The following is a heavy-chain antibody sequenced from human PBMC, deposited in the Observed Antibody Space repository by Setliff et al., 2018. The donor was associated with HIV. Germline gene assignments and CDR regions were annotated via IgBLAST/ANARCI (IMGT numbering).Heavy chain of an antibody. Sequence: GSPKLPSAASGFTFSNVWMNWVRQALGKGLEWVGRIISKTDGGTTDYAAPVKSRLTISRDDSKNTLYLQMNSVKTEDTAVYYCTAQSLSWGQGTLVTVSS. J-gene: IGHJ4*02. CDR2: IISKTDGGTT. CDR3: TAQSLS. CDR1: GFTFSNVW. V-gene: IGHV3-15*07.